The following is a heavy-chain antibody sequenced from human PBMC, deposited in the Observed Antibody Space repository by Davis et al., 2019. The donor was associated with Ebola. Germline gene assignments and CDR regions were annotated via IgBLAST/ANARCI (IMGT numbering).Heavy chain of an antibody. CDR2: IYPGDSDT. D-gene: IGHD3-10*01. Sequence: GESLKISCKGSGYSFTSYWIGWVRQMPGKGLEWMGIIYPGDSDTRYSPSFQGQVTISADKSISTAYLQWSSLKASDTAMYYCARLTYYGSGTDDAFDIWGQGTMVTVSS. V-gene: IGHV5-51*01. CDR1: GYSFTSYW. CDR3: ARLTYYGSGTDDAFDI. J-gene: IGHJ3*02.